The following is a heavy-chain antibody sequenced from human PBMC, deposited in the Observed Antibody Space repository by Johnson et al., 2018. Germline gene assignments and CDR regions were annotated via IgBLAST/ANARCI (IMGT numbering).Heavy chain of an antibody. V-gene: IGHV3-74*03. D-gene: IGHD1-26*01. CDR3: AREGFLSGHRYLDS. Sequence: VQLQESGGGLVPPGGSLRLSCEASGFTFSSYWMHWVRQVPGKGLAWVSRITRDGTYITYADSVKGRFTISRDNANNLLFLEMNSLRAEDAAVYYCAREGFLSGHRYLDSWGQGTLVTVSS. CDR2: ITRDGTYI. J-gene: IGHJ4*02. CDR1: GFTFSSYW.